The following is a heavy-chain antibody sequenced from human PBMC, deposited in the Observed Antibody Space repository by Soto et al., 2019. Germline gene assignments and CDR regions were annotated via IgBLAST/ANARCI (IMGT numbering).Heavy chain of an antibody. Sequence: EVQLLESGGGLVQPGGSLRLSCAASGFTFSSYAMSWVRQAPGKGLEWVSAISGSGGSTYYADSVKGRFTISRDNSKNTLYLHMNSLRAEDTAVYYCAKDDSYYYDSSGYVMDYWGQGTLVTVSS. CDR3: AKDDSYYYDSSGYVMDY. CDR1: GFTFSSYA. V-gene: IGHV3-23*01. J-gene: IGHJ4*02. D-gene: IGHD3-22*01. CDR2: ISGSGGST.